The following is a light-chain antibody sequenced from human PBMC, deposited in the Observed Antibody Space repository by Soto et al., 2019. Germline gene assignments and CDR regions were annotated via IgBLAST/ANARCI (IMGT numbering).Light chain of an antibody. J-gene: IGKJ5*01. CDR2: AAS. CDR3: QQRSNWPPN. V-gene: IGKV3-15*01. CDR1: QSVSSN. Sequence: EIVMTQSPATLSVSPGERATLSCRASQSVSSNLAWYQQKPGQAPRLLIYAASTRATGIPARFSGSGSGTEFTLTISSLQSEDFAVYYCQQRSNWPPNFGQGTRLEIK.